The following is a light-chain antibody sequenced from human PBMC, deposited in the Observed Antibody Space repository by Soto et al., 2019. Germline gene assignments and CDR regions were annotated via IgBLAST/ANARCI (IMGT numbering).Light chain of an antibody. CDR3: QLYGSSHMFS. V-gene: IGKV3-20*01. Sequence: EIVLTQSPGTLSLSPGEGATLSCRASQSISSSYLAWYQQKPGQAPRLLIYAASSRATGIPDRLSGSGSGTDFTLTISRLEPEDFAVYYCQLYGSSHMFSFGQGTKLEIK. J-gene: IGKJ2*01. CDR1: QSISSSY. CDR2: AAS.